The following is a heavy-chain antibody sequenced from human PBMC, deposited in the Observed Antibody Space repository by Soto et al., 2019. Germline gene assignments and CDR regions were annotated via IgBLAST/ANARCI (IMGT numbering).Heavy chain of an antibody. V-gene: IGHV6-1*01. CDR3: ARSNYSSGWYLNYYYYGMDV. CDR1: GYSVSSNSAA. Sequence: SQTLSLTCAISGYSVSSNSAAWNWIRQSPSRGLEWLGRTYYRSKWYNDYAVSVKSRITINPDTSKNQFSLQLNSVTPEDTAVYYCARSNYSSGWYLNYYYYGMDVWGQGTTVTVSS. J-gene: IGHJ6*02. CDR2: TYYRSKWYN. D-gene: IGHD6-19*01.